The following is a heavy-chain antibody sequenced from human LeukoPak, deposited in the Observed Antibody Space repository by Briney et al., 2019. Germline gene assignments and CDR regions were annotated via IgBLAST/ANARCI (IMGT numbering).Heavy chain of an antibody. J-gene: IGHJ4*02. Sequence: GGSLRLSCAASGFTFSNHGMHWVRLAPGKGLEWVAFIRNDGSDKYYGASVKGRFTISRDNPKNTVYLQMNSLRGEDTAEYYCAKVLGRYSNGWYLMDWGQGTLVTVSS. CDR2: IRNDGSDK. CDR1: GFTFSNHG. V-gene: IGHV3-30*02. D-gene: IGHD6-19*01. CDR3: AKVLGRYSNGWYLMD.